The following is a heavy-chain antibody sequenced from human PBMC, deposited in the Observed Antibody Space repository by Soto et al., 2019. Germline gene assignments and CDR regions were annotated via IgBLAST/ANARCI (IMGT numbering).Heavy chain of an antibody. CDR1: GFTFNNYA. CDR3: AKDRLGGNFDY. V-gene: IGHV3-23*01. J-gene: IGHJ4*02. CDR2: ISGTGGST. Sequence: RLSCAASGFTFNNYAMNWVRQAPGKGLEWVATISGTGGSTYYADSVKGRFTISRDNSKNTLYLQMNSLRVEDTAVYYCAKDRLGGNFDYWGQGTQVTVSS.